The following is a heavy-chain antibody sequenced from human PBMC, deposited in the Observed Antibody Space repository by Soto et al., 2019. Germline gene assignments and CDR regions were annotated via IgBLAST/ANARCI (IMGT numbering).Heavy chain of an antibody. V-gene: IGHV3-74*01. Sequence: EVKLVESGGGPAQFGGSLRLSCAASGFTFSNYWMHWVRQVPGKGLVWVARIKGDETSTGYADSVKGRFTIFRDNVKNTLYLQMNSLRAEDTAVYYCARGVSGYYGFDYWGRGTLVTVSS. J-gene: IGHJ4*02. CDR3: ARGVSGYYGFDY. CDR1: GFTFSNYW. CDR2: IKGDETST. D-gene: IGHD5-12*01.